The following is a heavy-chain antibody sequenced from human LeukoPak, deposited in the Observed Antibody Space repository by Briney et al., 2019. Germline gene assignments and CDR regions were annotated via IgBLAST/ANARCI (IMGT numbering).Heavy chain of an antibody. D-gene: IGHD3-10*01. Sequence: GGSLRLSCTPSGFTFSSYGFHWVRQAPGKGLESVAVIWTEVNQKYYADSVKGRFTISRDNSKNTLSLQMNSLRAEDTAVYYCERDVGNFGSGSSYFDSWGQGTLVTVSS. V-gene: IGHV3-33*01. CDR3: ERDVGNFGSGSSYFDS. CDR1: GFTFSSYG. CDR2: IWTEVNQK. J-gene: IGHJ4*02.